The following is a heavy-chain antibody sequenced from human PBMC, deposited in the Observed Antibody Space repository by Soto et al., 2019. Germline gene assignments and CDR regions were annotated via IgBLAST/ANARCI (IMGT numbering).Heavy chain of an antibody. CDR2: ISYDGSNK. CDR1: GFTFSSYG. V-gene: IGHV3-30*18. J-gene: IGHJ6*02. CDR3: AKNNKGGYDYYYYYYGMDV. Sequence: PGGSLRLSCAASGFTFSSYGMHWVRQAPGKGLEWVAVISYDGSNKYYADSVKGRFTISRDNSKNTLYLQMNSLRAEDTAVYYCAKNNKGGYDYYYYYYGMDVWGQGTTVTVSS. D-gene: IGHD5-12*01.